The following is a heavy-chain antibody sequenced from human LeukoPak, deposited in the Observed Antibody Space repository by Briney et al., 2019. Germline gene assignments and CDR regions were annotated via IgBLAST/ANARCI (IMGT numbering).Heavy chain of an antibody. D-gene: IGHD2/OR15-2a*01. CDR1: GFTFSSYG. CDR2: IRYDGSNK. V-gene: IGHV3-30*02. Sequence: PGGSLRLSCAASGFTFSSYGMHWVRQAPGKGLEWVAFIRYDGSNKYYADSVKGRLTISRDNSKNTLYLQMNSLRGDDTAVYYCAKDGTSYYYIYYWGQGTLVTVSS. J-gene: IGHJ4*02. CDR3: AKDGTSYYYIYY.